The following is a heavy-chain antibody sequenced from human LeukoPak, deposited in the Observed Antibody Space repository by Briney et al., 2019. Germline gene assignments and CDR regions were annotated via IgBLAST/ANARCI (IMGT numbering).Heavy chain of an antibody. CDR3: ARGGDYDYVWGSYRYYWLFDY. D-gene: IGHD3-16*02. J-gene: IGHJ4*02. V-gene: IGHV1-2*02. CDR2: INPNSGGT. CDR1: GYTYTGYY. Sequence: GASVKVSCKASGYTYTGYYMHWVRHAPGQGLEWMGWINPNSGGTNYAQKFQGRVTMTRDTSISTAYMELSRLRSDDTAVYYCARGGDYDYVWGSYRYYWLFDYWGQGTLVTVSS.